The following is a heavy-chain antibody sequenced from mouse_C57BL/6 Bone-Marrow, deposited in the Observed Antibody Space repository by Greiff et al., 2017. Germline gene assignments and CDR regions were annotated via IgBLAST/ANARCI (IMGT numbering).Heavy chain of an antibody. CDR3: ARTYDGYYSYAMDY. V-gene: IGHV5-12*01. CDR1: GFTFSDYY. CDR2: ISNGGGST. Sequence: EVNVVESGGGLVQPGGSLKLSCAASGFTFSDYYMYWVRQTPEKRLEWVAYISNGGGSTYYPDTVKGRFTISRDNAKNTLYLQMSRLKSEDTAMYYCARTYDGYYSYAMDYWGQGTSVTVS. D-gene: IGHD2-3*01. J-gene: IGHJ4*01.